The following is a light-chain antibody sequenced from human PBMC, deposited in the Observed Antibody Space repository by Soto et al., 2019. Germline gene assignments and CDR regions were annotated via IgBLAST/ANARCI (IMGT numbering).Light chain of an antibody. CDR1: HDISNY. J-gene: IGKJ3*01. Sequence: DIQMTQSPSSLSASVGDRVTITCQASHDISNYLNWYQQKPGQAPKLLIYDASNLETGVPSRFSGSESGTDFTFTISSLQPEDFATYYCQQYDNLLFTFGPGTKVD. CDR3: QQYDNLLFT. V-gene: IGKV1-33*01. CDR2: DAS.